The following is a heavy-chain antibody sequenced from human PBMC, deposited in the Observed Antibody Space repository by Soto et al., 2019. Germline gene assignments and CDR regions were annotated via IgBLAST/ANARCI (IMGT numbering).Heavy chain of an antibody. D-gene: IGHD4-17*01. Sequence: QVQLVQSGAEMKKPGSSVNVSCKASGGTFSTYTITWVRQAPGQGHEWMGRIIPILGRPNYAQKFQGRVTMTADKSTNTVYMELNNLSSEDTAVYYCARAPYGDRLEYWGQGTLVTVSS. CDR3: ARAPYGDRLEY. CDR1: GGTFSTYT. V-gene: IGHV1-69*08. J-gene: IGHJ4*02. CDR2: IIPILGRP.